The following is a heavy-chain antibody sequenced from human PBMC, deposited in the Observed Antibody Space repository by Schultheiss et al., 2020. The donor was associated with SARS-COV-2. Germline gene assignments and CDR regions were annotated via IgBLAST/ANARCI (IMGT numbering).Heavy chain of an antibody. CDR3: AREYSSSYYYYYYMDV. CDR2: IYTSGST. J-gene: IGHJ6*03. CDR1: GGSFSGYY. D-gene: IGHD6-6*01. V-gene: IGHV4-59*10. Sequence: SETLSLTCAVYGGSFSGYYWSWIRQPPGKGLEWIGRIYTSGSTNFNPSLKSRVTISVDTSKNQFSLKLSSVTAADTAVYYCAREYSSSYYYYYYMDVWGKGTTVTVSS.